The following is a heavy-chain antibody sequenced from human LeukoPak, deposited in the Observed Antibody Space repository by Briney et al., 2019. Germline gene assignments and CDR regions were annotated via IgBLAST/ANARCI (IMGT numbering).Heavy chain of an antibody. CDR3: ARRDSRWYKGGYYYYYMDV. V-gene: IGHV4-59*08. CDR1: GGSISSYY. CDR2: IYYSGST. D-gene: IGHD6-13*01. J-gene: IGHJ6*03. Sequence: SETLSLICIVCGGSISSYYWSWIRQPPGKGLEWIGYIYYSGSTNYNPSLKSRVTISVDTSKNQFSLKLSSVTAADTAVCYCARRDSRWYKGGYYYYYMDVWGKGTTVTVSS.